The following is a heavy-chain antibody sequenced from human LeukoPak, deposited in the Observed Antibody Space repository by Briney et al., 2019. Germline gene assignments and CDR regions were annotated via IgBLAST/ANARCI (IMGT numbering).Heavy chain of an antibody. CDR3: ARDQSPMVRGVMSY. CDR1: GYTFTSYG. V-gene: IGHV1-18*01. Sequence: ASVKVSCKASGYTFTSYGISWVRQAPGQGLEWMGWISAYNGNTNYAQKLQGRVTMTTDTSTSTAYMELRSLRSDDTAVYYCARDQSPMVRGVMSYWGQGTLVTVSS. J-gene: IGHJ4*02. CDR2: ISAYNGNT. D-gene: IGHD3-10*01.